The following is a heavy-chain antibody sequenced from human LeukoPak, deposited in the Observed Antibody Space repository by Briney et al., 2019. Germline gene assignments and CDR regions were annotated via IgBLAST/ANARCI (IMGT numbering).Heavy chain of an antibody. J-gene: IGHJ4*02. D-gene: IGHD3-22*01. V-gene: IGHV4-30-2*01. CDR3: ASVYDSSGYYPF. CDR1: GGSISSGGYS. CDR2: IYHSGST. Sequence: PQTLSLTCAVSGGSISSGGYSWSWIRQPPGKGLEWIGYIYHSGSTYYNPSLKSRVTISVDTSKNQFSLKLSSVTAADTAVYYCASVYDSSGYYPFWGQGTRVTVSS.